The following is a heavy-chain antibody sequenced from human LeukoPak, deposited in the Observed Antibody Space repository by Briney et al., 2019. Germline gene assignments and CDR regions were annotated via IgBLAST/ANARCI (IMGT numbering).Heavy chain of an antibody. CDR1: GGSISSGGYY. V-gene: IGHV4-31*03. Sequence: PSETLSLTCTVSGGSISSGGYYWSWIRQHPGKGLEWIGYIYYSGSTYHNPSLKSRVTISVDTSKNQFSLKLSSVTAADTAVYYCARAQTRHWFDPWGQGTLVTVSS. CDR3: ARAQTRHWFDP. J-gene: IGHJ5*02. CDR2: IYYSGST.